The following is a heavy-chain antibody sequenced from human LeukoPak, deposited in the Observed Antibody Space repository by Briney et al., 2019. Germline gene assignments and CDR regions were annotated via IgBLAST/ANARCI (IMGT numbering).Heavy chain of an antibody. CDR3: ARTRWLQSLFDY. CDR2: INHSGST. CDR1: GGSFSGYY. V-gene: IGHV4-34*01. D-gene: IGHD5-24*01. Sequence: PSETLSLTCAVYGGSFSGYYWSWIRQPPGKGLEWIGEINHSGSTNYNASLKSRVTISVDTSKNQFSLKLRSVTAADTAVYYCARTRWLQSLFDYWGQGTLVTVSS. J-gene: IGHJ4*02.